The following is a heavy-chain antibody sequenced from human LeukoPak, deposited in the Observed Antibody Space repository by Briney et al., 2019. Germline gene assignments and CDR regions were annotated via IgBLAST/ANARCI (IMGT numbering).Heavy chain of an antibody. CDR1: GGSISSGSYY. V-gene: IGHV4-61*02. Sequence: SQTLSLTCTVSGGSISSGSYYWSWIRQPAGEGLEWIGRIYTSGSTNYNPSLKSRVTISVDTSKNQFSLKLSSVTAADTAVYYCARSGYDGLDYWGQGTLVTVSS. D-gene: IGHD5-12*01. J-gene: IGHJ4*02. CDR3: ARSGYDGLDY. CDR2: IYTSGST.